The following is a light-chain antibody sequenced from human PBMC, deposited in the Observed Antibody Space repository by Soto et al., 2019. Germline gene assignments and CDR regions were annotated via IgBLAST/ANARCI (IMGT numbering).Light chain of an antibody. CDR2: STS. V-gene: IGKV1-39*01. CDR1: QSIASY. CDR3: QQSYSPAYT. Sequence: DLQMTQSPSSLSASVGDRVTITCRASQSIASYLNWYQQKPGKAPKLLIYSTSTLQSGVPSRFSGSGSGTDFTLTFSSLQPEDFATYYCQQSYSPAYTFGQGTKLEIK. J-gene: IGKJ2*01.